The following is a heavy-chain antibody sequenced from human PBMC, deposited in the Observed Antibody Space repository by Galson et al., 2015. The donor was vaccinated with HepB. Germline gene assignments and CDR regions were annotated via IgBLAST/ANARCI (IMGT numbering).Heavy chain of an antibody. J-gene: IGHJ6*02. CDR3: ARDQFFNGDYARILYYYYYGMDV. CDR1: GFTFSSYA. Sequence: SLRLSCAASGFTFSSYAMHWVRQAPGKGLEWVAVISYDGSNKYYADSVKGRFTISRDNSKNTLYLQMNSLRAEDTTVCYCARDQFFNGDYARILYYYYYGMDVWGQGTTVTVSS. V-gene: IGHV3-30-3*01. D-gene: IGHD4-17*01. CDR2: ISYDGSNK.